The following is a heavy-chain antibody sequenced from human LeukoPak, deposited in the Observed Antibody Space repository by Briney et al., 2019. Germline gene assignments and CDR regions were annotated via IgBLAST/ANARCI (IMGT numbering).Heavy chain of an antibody. CDR1: GGSFSGYY. V-gene: IGHV4-34*01. CDR3: ARDTGTVDFDY. J-gene: IGHJ4*02. D-gene: IGHD1-1*01. CDR2: INHSGST. Sequence: SETLSLTCAVYGGSFSGYYWSWIRQPPGKGLEWIGDINHSGSTNYNPSLKSRVTISVDTSKNQFSLKLSSVTAADTAVYYCARDTGTVDFDYWGQGTLVTVSS.